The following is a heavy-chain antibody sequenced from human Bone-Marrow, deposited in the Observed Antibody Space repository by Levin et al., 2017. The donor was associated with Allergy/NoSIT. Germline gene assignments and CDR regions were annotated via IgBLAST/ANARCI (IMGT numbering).Heavy chain of an antibody. Sequence: PGGSLRLSCAASGFTFSTYWMTWVRQTPGKGLEWVANIKQDGSEKYYVDSVKGRFTISRDNAKKSLYLQMNNLRAEDTAVYCCAGETYCTCGVCYTGAMDGWGKGTTVTVSS. V-gene: IGHV3-7*03. J-gene: IGHJ6*04. CDR2: IKQDGSEK. CDR3: AGETYCTCGVCYTGAMDG. CDR1: GFTFSTYW. D-gene: IGHD2-8*02.